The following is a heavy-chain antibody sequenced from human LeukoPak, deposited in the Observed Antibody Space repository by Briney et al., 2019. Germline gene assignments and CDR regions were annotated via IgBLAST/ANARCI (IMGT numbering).Heavy chain of an antibody. J-gene: IGHJ4*02. D-gene: IGHD3-22*01. CDR2: INHSGST. V-gene: IGHV4-34*01. CDR3: ARGDDSSGYYYNRRFDY. CDR1: GGSFSGYY. Sequence: MSSETLSLTCAVYGGSFSGYYWSWIRQPPGKGLEWIGEINHSGSTNYNPSLKSRVTISVDTSKNQFSLKLSSVTAADTAVYYCARGDDSSGYYYNRRFDYWGQGTLVTVSS.